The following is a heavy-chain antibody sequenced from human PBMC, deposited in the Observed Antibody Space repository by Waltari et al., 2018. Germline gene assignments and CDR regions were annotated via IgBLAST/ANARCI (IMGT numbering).Heavy chain of an antibody. CDR1: GGSFSGYY. Sequence: QVQLQQWGAGLLKPSETLSLTCAVYGGSFSGYYWSWIRQPPGKGLEWIGEINHSGSTNYNPSLKSRVTISVDTSKNQFSLKLSSVTAADTAVYYCARAAGGSSWYDWFDPWGQGTLVTVSS. V-gene: IGHV4-34*01. D-gene: IGHD6-13*01. CDR3: ARAAGGSSWYDWFDP. CDR2: INHSGST. J-gene: IGHJ5*02.